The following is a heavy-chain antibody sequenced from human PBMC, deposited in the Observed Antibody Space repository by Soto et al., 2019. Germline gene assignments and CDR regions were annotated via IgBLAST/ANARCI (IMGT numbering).Heavy chain of an antibody. J-gene: IGHJ4*02. CDR2: INPFDGSR. Sequence: QVQLVQSGAEVKKPGASVKVSCKASGYIFTSYYIHWVRQAPGQGLEWMGWINPFDGSRMFDQSLQGRVTMTRDTSTSTVYMEVSSLRSEDTAVYYCSRVDPGETSPFDHWGQGTLVTVSS. D-gene: IGHD3-10*01. CDR1: GYIFTSYY. V-gene: IGHV1-46*03. CDR3: SRVDPGETSPFDH.